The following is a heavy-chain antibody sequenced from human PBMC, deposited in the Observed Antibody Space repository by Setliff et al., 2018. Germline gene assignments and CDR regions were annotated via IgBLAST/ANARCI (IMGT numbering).Heavy chain of an antibody. V-gene: IGHV1-2*02. J-gene: IGHJ4*02. CDR2: INPNTGGT. Sequence: GASVKVSCKASGYTFSDYYMHWIRQAPGQGPEWMGCINPNTGGTRFAQKFQFGVTMTADKAITTAYMELTRLTSDDTAMYCCARDLLGSQGRTFDLWGQGTPVTVSS. D-gene: IGHD1-26*01. CDR1: GYTFSDYY. CDR3: ARDLLGSQGRTFDL.